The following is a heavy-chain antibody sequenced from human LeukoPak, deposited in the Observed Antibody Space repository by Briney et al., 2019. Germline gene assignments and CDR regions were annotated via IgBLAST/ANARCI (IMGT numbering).Heavy chain of an antibody. CDR3: ARDPKTAMVDY. D-gene: IGHD5-18*01. Sequence: SETLSLTCTVSGGSISSGDYYWSWIRQPPGKGLEWIGYIYYSGSTYYNPSLKSRVTISVDTSKNQISLKLSSVTAADTAVYYCARDPKTAMVDYWGQGTLVTVSS. CDR1: GGSISSGDYY. CDR2: IYYSGST. V-gene: IGHV4-30-4*01. J-gene: IGHJ4*02.